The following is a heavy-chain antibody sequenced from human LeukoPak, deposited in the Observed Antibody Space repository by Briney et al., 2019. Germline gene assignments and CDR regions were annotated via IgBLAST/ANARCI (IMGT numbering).Heavy chain of an antibody. D-gene: IGHD3-9*01. CDR1: GYTFTSYA. CDR2: INTNTGNP. V-gene: IGHV7-4-1*02. CDR3: ARGDILTGYYPTNGNY. Sequence: ASVKVSCKASGYTFTSYAMNWVRQAPGQGLEWMGWINTNTGNPTYAQGFTGRFVFSLDTSVSTAYLQISSLRAEDTAVYYCARGDILTGYYPTNGNYWGQGTLVTVSS. J-gene: IGHJ4*02.